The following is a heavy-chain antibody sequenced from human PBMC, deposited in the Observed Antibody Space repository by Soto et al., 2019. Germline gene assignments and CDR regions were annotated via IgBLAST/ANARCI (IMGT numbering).Heavy chain of an antibody. Sequence: GGSLRLSCTASGFTFGDYAMSWFRQAPGKGLEWVGFIRSKAYGGTTEYAASVKGRFTISRDDSKSIAYLQMNSLKTEGTAVYYCTRELVVPAVLNWFDPWGQGTLVTVSS. CDR1: GFTFGDYA. CDR2: IRSKAYGGTT. V-gene: IGHV3-49*03. J-gene: IGHJ5*02. CDR3: TRELVVPAVLNWFDP. D-gene: IGHD2-2*01.